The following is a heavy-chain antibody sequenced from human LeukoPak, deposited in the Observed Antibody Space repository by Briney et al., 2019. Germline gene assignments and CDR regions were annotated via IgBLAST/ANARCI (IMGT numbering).Heavy chain of an antibody. J-gene: IGHJ4*02. CDR2: IIPISGAP. CDR1: GSTFTSYY. V-gene: IGHV1-69*05. CDR3: ATARGSYYFDY. Sequence: SVKVSCKASGSTFTSYYFHWVRQAPGQGLEWMGGIIPISGAPEYAQKFQGRVTIITDESTSTAYMELSSLTSDDTAVYYCATARGSYYFDYWGQGTLVTVSS. D-gene: IGHD1-26*01.